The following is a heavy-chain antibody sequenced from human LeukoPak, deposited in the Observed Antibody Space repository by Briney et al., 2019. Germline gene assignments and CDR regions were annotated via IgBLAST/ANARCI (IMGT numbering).Heavy chain of an antibody. CDR2: IYYSWTT. D-gene: IGHD6-19*01. V-gene: IGHV4-39*02. Sequence: SETLSLTCTVSGGSIGSTTYYWGWIRQPPGKGLEWIGTIYYSWTTYYNPSLKSPVTISVDTSKNHFSLKLSSVTAAETALYYCARRRPQSHAFDIWGQGTMVTVSS. CDR3: ARRRPQSHAFDI. CDR1: GGSIGSTTYY. J-gene: IGHJ3*02.